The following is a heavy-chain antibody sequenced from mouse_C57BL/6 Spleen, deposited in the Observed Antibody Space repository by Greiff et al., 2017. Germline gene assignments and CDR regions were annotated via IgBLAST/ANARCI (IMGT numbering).Heavy chain of an antibody. J-gene: IGHJ4*01. CDR2: IDPSDGYT. CDR1: GYNFTSYC. V-gene: IGHV1-50*01. D-gene: IGHD1-3*01. CDR3: ARATKFGYAMED. Sequence: VQLQQPGAELVKPGASVKLSCKASGYNFTSYCMQWVKQRPGQGLEWIGRIDPSDGYTNYNQKFKGKATITVDTSSSTAYLQLSSLTSEDTAVYYCARATKFGYAMEDWGHGPSVTVAT.